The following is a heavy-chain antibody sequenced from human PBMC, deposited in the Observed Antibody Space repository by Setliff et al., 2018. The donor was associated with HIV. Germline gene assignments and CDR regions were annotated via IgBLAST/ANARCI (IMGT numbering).Heavy chain of an antibody. Sequence: GASVKVSCKASGYTFTNYYIHWVRQAPGQGLEWMGLINPSGGKTSYAKKFQGRLTMTRDTSRSTVGMELSSLRSEDTAMYYCARCYYDSSGPTDAFDIWGQGTVVTVSS. J-gene: IGHJ3*02. CDR3: ARCYYDSSGPTDAFDI. D-gene: IGHD3-22*01. V-gene: IGHV1-46*01. CDR1: GYTFTNYY. CDR2: INPSGGKT.